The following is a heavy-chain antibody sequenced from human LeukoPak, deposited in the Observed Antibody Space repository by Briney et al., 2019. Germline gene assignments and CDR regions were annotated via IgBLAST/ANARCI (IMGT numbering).Heavy chain of an antibody. J-gene: IGHJ2*01. CDR1: GFTFSSYG. Sequence: GGSLRLSCAASGFTFSSYGMHWVRQAPGKGLEWVAVIWYDGSNKYYADSVKGRFTISRDNSKNTLYLQMNSLRAEDTAVYYCARASEGSWYFDLWGRGTLVTVSS. V-gene: IGHV3-33*01. CDR2: IWYDGSNK. CDR3: ARASEGSWYFDL.